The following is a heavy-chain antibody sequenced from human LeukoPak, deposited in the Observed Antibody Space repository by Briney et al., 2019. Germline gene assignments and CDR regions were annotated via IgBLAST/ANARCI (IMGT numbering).Heavy chain of an antibody. J-gene: IGHJ4*02. D-gene: IGHD5-18*01. V-gene: IGHV3-7*04. CDR1: GFTFSSHW. Sequence: GGSLRLSCAASGFTFSSHWMSWVRQAPGKGLEWVANINQDGSEKYYVDSVKGRFTISRDNAKNSQYLQMSSLRAEDTAVYYCARAVYGYFDFWGQGILLTVSS. CDR2: INQDGSEK. CDR3: ARAVYGYFDF.